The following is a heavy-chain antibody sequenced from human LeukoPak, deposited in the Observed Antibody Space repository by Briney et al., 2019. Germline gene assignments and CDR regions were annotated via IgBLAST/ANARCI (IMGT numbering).Heavy chain of an antibody. CDR1: GFAFSSCG. J-gene: IGHJ3*02. Sequence: PGRSLRLSCAASGFAFSSCGMHWVRQAPGKGLEWVAFISFDGSNKYSADSVKGRFTISRDNFKNTLFLQMNTLRAEDTAVYYCVREGAGGSGSYLAFDIWGQGTMVTVSS. CDR2: ISFDGSNK. D-gene: IGHD3-10*01. V-gene: IGHV3-30*03. CDR3: VREGAGGSGSYLAFDI.